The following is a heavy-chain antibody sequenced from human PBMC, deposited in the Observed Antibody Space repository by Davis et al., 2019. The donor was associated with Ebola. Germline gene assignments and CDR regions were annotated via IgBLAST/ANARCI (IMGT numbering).Heavy chain of an antibody. CDR2: ICGSGHKS. V-gene: IGHV3-23*01. J-gene: IGHJ4*02. CDR3: AKGTDDTMIVAVKLEDSFDH. D-gene: IGHD3-22*01. CDR1: GFIFKNYD. Sequence: GGSLRLSCEASGFIFKNYDMTWVRQVPGKGLEWVSTICGSGHKSLYADSVRGRFTTSRDNSKKTLYLQMNSLRPEDTAVYYCAKGTDDTMIVAVKLEDSFDHWGQGTLVTVSS.